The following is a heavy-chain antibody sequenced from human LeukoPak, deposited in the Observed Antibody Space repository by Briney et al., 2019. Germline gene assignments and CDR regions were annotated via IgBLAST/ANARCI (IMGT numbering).Heavy chain of an antibody. Sequence: ASVKVSCKASGYTFTTHYMHWVRQAPGQGLEWMGLINPNGGSTTYAQKFQGRVTMTRDTSTSTVYMKLTSLRSEDTAVYYCARAAGDTYGYRYYFDYWGQGTLVAVSS. CDR2: INPNGGST. V-gene: IGHV1-46*01. CDR1: GYTFTTHY. J-gene: IGHJ4*02. D-gene: IGHD5-18*01. CDR3: ARAAGDTYGYRYYFDY.